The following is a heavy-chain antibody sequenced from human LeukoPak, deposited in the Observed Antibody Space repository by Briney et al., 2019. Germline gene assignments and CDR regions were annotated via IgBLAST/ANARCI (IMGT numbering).Heavy chain of an antibody. D-gene: IGHD2-8*01. CDR1: GFTFSSYS. CDR3: ATHTSNGWLY. Sequence: LAGGSLRLSCAASGFTFSSYSMNWVRQAPGKGLEWVSAIGASGETSFYAESVRGRFTISRDNSQNTLYLLLSSLRAEDTAVHYCATHTSNGWLYWGQGTLVTVST. V-gene: IGHV3-23*01. J-gene: IGHJ4*02. CDR2: IGASGETS.